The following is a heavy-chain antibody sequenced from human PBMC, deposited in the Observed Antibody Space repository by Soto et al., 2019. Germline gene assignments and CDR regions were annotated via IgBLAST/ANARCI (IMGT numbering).Heavy chain of an antibody. CDR3: ATDSSGWYRYYYYFGMDV. D-gene: IGHD6-19*01. CDR2: ISYDGSKK. V-gene: IGHV3-30-3*01. Sequence: QVQLVESGGGVVQPGRSLRLSCAASGFTFSNYAIHWVRQAPGKGLAWVAVISYDGSKKYYADSVKGRFPISRDNSKNTLYLQMNSLRAEDTAVYDCATDSSGWYRYYYYFGMDVWGQGTTVTVSS. J-gene: IGHJ6*02. CDR1: GFTFSNYA.